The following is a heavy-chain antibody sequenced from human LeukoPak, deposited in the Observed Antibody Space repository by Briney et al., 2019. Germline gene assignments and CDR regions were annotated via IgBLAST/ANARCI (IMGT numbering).Heavy chain of an antibody. CDR1: GGTFSSYA. CDR2: IIPILGIA. J-gene: IGHJ5*02. CDR3: ARELKRGCCWFDP. Sequence: SVKVSCKASGGTFSSYAISWVRQAPGQGLEWMGRIIPILGIANYAQKFQGRVTITADKSTSTAYMELSSLRSEDTAVYYCARELKRGCCWFDPWGQGTLVTVPS. D-gene: IGHD3-10*01. V-gene: IGHV1-69*04.